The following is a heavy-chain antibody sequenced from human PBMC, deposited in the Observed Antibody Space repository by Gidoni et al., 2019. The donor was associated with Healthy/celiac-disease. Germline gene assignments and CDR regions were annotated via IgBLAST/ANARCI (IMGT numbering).Heavy chain of an antibody. V-gene: IGHV1-18*01. D-gene: IGHD3-3*01. CDR1: GYTFTSYG. Sequence: QVQLVQSGAEVKKPGASVQVSCKASGYTFTSYGISWVRQAPGQGLEWMGWISAYNGNTNYAQKLQGRVTMTTETSKSTAYMELRSLRSEDTAVYYCARAVSFLEWLLEYWGQGTLVTVSS. CDR2: ISAYNGNT. J-gene: IGHJ4*02. CDR3: ARAVSFLEWLLEY.